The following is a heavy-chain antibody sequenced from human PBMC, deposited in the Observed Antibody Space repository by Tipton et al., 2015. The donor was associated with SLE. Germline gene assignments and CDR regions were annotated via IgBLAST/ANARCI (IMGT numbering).Heavy chain of an antibody. CDR1: GVSINDYY. CDR2: IYYGKTT. CDR3: ARDNNPASMVTFGCAY. V-gene: IGHV4-59*12. D-gene: IGHD5-18*01. J-gene: IGHJ4*02. Sequence: TLSLTCTVSGVSINDYYWSWIRQAPGKGLEWIGYIYYGKTTYYIPSLESRVTISTDTSRNQFSLKLDSLTAADTALYYCARDNNPASMVTFGCAYWGQGTLVTVSS.